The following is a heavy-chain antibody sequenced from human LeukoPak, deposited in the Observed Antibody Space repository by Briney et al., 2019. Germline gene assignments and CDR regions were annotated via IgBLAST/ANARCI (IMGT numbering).Heavy chain of an antibody. D-gene: IGHD6-13*01. Sequence: GGSLRLSCAASGFPFNAYWMTWVRQAPGKGLEWVANIRQDGDTKYYVDSVKGRFTISRDNAMNSLYLQMNSLRAEDTAIYYCARSLPYGTTWYGRSDYWGQGTLVTVSS. V-gene: IGHV3-7*03. CDR3: ARSLPYGTTWYGRSDY. J-gene: IGHJ4*02. CDR1: GFPFNAYW. CDR2: IRQDGDTK.